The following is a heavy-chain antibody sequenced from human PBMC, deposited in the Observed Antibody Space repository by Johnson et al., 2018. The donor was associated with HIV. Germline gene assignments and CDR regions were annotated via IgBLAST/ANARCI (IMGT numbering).Heavy chain of an antibody. CDR2: ISHDGSNA. J-gene: IGHJ3*02. CDR3: ARAYGRGFGESNGWRDAFDI. D-gene: IGHD3-10*01. Sequence: QVRLVESGGGLVQPGGSLRLSCAASAFTFSSYAMHWVRQAPGKGLEWVGVISHDGSNAYYADSVKGRFTISRDNTYHSLYLHMNNLRVGDPAVYYGARAYGRGFGESNGWRDAFDIWCQVTTVAVSS. CDR1: AFTFSSYA. V-gene: IGHV3-30*14.